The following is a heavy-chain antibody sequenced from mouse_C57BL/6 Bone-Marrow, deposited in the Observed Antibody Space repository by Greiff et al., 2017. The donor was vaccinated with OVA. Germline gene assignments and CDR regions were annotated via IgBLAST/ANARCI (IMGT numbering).Heavy chain of an antibody. V-gene: IGHV1-81*01. D-gene: IGHD2-10*01. Sequence: VQLVESGAELARPGASVKLSCKASGYTFTSYGISWVKQRTGQGLEWIGEIYPRSGNTYYNEKFKGKATLTADKSSSTAYMELRSLTSEDSAVYFCARPTRRGFAYWGQGTLVTVSA. CDR1: GYTFTSYG. J-gene: IGHJ3*01. CDR3: ARPTRRGFAY. CDR2: IYPRSGNT.